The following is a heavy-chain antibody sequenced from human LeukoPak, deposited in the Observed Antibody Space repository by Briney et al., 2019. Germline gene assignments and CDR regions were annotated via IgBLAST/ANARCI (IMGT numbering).Heavy chain of an antibody. CDR2: IYYSGST. J-gene: IGHJ4*02. D-gene: IGHD3-10*01. Sequence: SETLSLTCTVSGGSISSYYWSWIRQPPGKGLEWIGYIYYSGSTNYNPSLKSRVTISVDTSKNQFSLKLSSVTAADTAVYYCARGRGLDCWGQGNLVTVSS. V-gene: IGHV4-59*08. CDR3: ARGRGLDC. CDR1: GGSISSYY.